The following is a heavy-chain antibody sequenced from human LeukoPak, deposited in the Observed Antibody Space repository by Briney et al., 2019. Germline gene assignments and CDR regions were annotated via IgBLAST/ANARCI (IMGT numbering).Heavy chain of an antibody. CDR2: ISTTSGFT. V-gene: IGHV3-11*05. CDR3: AKGSPPVD. Sequence: GGSLRLPCAASGFTFSDYYMTWIRRAPGKGLEWVSYISTTSGFTRYADSVTGRFTISRDNAKNSLYLQMNTLRAEDTAVYYCAKGSPPVDWGQGTLVTVSS. J-gene: IGHJ4*02. CDR1: GFTFSDYY.